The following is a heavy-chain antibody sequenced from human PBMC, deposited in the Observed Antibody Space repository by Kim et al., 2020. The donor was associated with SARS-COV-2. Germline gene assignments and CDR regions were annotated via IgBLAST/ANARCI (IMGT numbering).Heavy chain of an antibody. CDR1: GGSISSGGYY. D-gene: IGHD3-9*01. V-gene: IGHV4-31*03. CDR3: ARGYYDILTGPENWFDP. CDR2: IYYSGST. Sequence: SETLSLTCTVSGGSISSGGYYWSWIRQHPGKGLEWIGYIYYSGSTYYNPSLKSRVTISVDTSKNQFSLKLSSVTAADTAVYYCARGYYDILTGPENWFDPWGQGTLVTVSS. J-gene: IGHJ5*02.